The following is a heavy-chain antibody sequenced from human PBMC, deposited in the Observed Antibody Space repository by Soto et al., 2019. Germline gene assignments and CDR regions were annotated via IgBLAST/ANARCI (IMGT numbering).Heavy chain of an antibody. D-gene: IGHD1-26*01. CDR1: GFTFSNYA. CDR2: INGDGSST. CDR3: ARGGSLNWYFDL. J-gene: IGHJ2*01. Sequence: PGGSLRLSCIGSGFTFSNYAINWVRQTPGKGLEWVSVINGDGSSTSYADSVKGRFTISRDNAKNTLYLQMNSLRAEDTAVYYCARGGSLNWYFDLWGRGTLVTVSS. V-gene: IGHV3-74*01.